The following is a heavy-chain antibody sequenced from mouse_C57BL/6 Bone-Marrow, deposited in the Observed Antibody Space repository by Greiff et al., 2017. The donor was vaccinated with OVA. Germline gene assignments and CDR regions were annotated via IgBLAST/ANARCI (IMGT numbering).Heavy chain of an antibody. J-gene: IGHJ3*01. V-gene: IGHV5-12*01. Sequence: EVKVEESGGGLVQPGGSLKLSCAASGFTFSDYYMYWVRQTPEKRLEWVAYISNGGGSTYYPDTVKGRFTISRDNAKNTLYLQMSRLKSEDTAMYYCARRFAYWGQGTLVTVSA. CDR3: ARRFAY. CDR2: ISNGGGST. CDR1: GFTFSDYY.